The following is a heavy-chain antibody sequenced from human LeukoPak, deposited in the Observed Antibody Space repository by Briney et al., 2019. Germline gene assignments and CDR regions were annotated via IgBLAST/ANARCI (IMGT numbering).Heavy chain of an antibody. D-gene: IGHD3-22*01. CDR3: ARADSGGSAFEY. J-gene: IGHJ4*02. Sequence: SVKVSCKASGYTFTDYYMHWVRQVPGEGLECGGWMNPNSGVTNYAQKIPGSVTMTGDTSITTAYMELSRLRFDDTAVYYCARADSGGSAFEYWGQGTLVTVSS. CDR1: GYTFTDYY. V-gene: IGHV1-2*02. CDR2: MNPNSGVT.